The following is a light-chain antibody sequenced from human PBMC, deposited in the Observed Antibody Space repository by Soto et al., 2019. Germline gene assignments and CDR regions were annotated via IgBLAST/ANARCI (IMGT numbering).Light chain of an antibody. CDR2: DVS. CDR1: QSVSTY. J-gene: IGKJ5*01. CDR3: QQSYSSPHT. V-gene: IGKV1-39*01. Sequence: DIQMTQSPSSLSTSVGDRVTITCRASQSVSTYLNWYQQKPGKAPKVLIYDVSSLLSGVPSRFSGSGSGTDFTLTISSLQPEDFATYYCQQSYSSPHTFGHGTRLEIK.